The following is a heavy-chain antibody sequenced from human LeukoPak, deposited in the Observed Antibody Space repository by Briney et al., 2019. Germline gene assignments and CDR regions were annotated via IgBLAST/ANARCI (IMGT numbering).Heavy chain of an antibody. V-gene: IGHV3-33*06. CDR2: IWYDGTKK. D-gene: IGHD3-16*01. Sequence: GGSLRLSCAASGSTFSGHGMHWVRQAPGKGLEWVAVIWYDGTKKYYADSVKGRFTISRDNSKNTLYLQMNSLRAEDTAVYYCAKDATHDVYGMDVWGQGTTVTVSS. CDR3: AKDATHDVYGMDV. J-gene: IGHJ6*02. CDR1: GSTFSGHG.